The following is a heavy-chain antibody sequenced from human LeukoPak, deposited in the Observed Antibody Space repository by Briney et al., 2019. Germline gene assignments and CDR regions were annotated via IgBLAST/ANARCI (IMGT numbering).Heavy chain of an antibody. D-gene: IGHD3-10*02. J-gene: IGHJ6*04. Sequence: GGSLRLSCAASGFTFSSYSMNWVRQAPGKGLEWVSYISSSSSTIYYADSVKGRFTISRDNAKNSLFLQMNSLRAEDTAVYYCAELGITMIGGVWGKGTTVTISS. CDR1: GFTFSSYS. CDR2: ISSSSSTI. V-gene: IGHV3-48*01. CDR3: AELGITMIGGV.